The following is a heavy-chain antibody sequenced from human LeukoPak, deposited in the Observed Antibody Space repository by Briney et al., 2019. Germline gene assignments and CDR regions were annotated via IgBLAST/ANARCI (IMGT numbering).Heavy chain of an antibody. CDR2: ISAYNGNT. D-gene: IGHD5-12*01. CDR1: GYTFTSYG. Sequence: ASVKVSCKASGYTFTSYGISWVRQAPGQGLEWMGWISAYNGNTNYAQKLQGRVTMTTDTSTSTAYMELRSLRADDTAVYYCARFRYSGYYFDYWGQGTLVTVSS. CDR3: ARFRYSGYYFDY. V-gene: IGHV1-18*04. J-gene: IGHJ4*02.